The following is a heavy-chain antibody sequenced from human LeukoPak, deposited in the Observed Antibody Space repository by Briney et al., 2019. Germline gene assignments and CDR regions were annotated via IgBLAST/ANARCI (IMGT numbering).Heavy chain of an antibody. CDR3: ARVMVRGIVQLSALFDY. CDR2: ISSSSSYI. V-gene: IGHV3-21*01. D-gene: IGHD3-10*01. CDR1: GFTFSSYS. Sequence: GGSLRLSYAASGFTFSSYSMNWVRQAPGKGLEWVSSISSSSSYIYYADSVKGRFTISRDNAKNSLYLQMNSLRAEDTAVYYCARVMVRGIVQLSALFDYWGQGTLVTVSS. J-gene: IGHJ4*02.